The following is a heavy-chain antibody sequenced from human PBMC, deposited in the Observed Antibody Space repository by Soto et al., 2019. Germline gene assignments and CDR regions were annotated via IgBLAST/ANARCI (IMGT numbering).Heavy chain of an antibody. V-gene: IGHV3-23*01. CDR3: VKGHSHSYYYFDY. D-gene: IGHD1-26*01. CDR2: TRGSGGDT. CDR1: GFTFSFCA. Sequence: EVQLLESGGGLVQPGGSLRLSCAASGFTFSFCAMNWFRQAPGKGLAWVSSTRGSGGDTYYADSVRGRFTISRDNSKTTLYLQMNSLRVEDTAVYYCVKGHSHSYYYFDYWGQGTLVTVSS. J-gene: IGHJ4*02.